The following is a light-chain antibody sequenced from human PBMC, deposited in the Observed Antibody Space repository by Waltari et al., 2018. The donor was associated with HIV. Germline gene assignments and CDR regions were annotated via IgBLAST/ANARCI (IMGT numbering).Light chain of an antibody. J-gene: IGKJ2*01. CDR1: QSISSY. CDR3: QQSYNMHT. V-gene: IGKV1-39*01. Sequence: DIQMTQSPSSLSASVGDRVTITCRASQSISSYLNWYQQKPGKAPKLLIYAASTLESGVPSRFSGSGSGRDFTLTVSSLQPEDFATYYCQQSYNMHTFGQGTKLDIK. CDR2: AAS.